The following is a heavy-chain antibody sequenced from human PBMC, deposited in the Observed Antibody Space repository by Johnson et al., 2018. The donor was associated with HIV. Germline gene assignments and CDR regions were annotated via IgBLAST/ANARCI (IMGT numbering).Heavy chain of an antibody. V-gene: IGHV3-30-3*01. Sequence: QLQLVESGGGVVQPGRSLRLSCAASGFTFSSYAMHWVRQAPGKGLAWVAVISYDGSNKYYADSVKCRFPISRDNSTNTLYLQMNSLRDEDTAVYYCARGMTTVTNHDAFDIWGQGTMVTVSS. J-gene: IGHJ3*02. D-gene: IGHD4-17*01. CDR2: ISYDGSNK. CDR3: ARGMTTVTNHDAFDI. CDR1: GFTFSSYA.